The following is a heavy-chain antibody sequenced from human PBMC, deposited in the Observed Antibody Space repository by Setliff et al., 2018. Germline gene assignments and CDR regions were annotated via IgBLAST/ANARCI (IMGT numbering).Heavy chain of an antibody. CDR1: GYTFTSYG. J-gene: IGHJ6*02. D-gene: IGHD3-9*01. CDR3: GRDEAPRYFDWLLGRKYYYYGMDV. CDR2: ISAYNGNT. Sequence: ASVKVSCKASGYTFTSYGISWVRQAPGQGLEWMGWISAYNGNTNYAQKLQGRVTMTTDTSTSTAYMELRSLRSDDTAVYYCGRDEAPRYFDWLLGRKYYYYGMDVWGQGTTVTVSS. V-gene: IGHV1-18*01.